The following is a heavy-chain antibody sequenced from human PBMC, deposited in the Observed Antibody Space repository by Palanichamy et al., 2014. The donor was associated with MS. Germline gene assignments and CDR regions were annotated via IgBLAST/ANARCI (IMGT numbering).Heavy chain of an antibody. V-gene: IGHV4-59*01. D-gene: IGHD3-10*01. CDR3: ARTPALSGSSPVRFDY. CDR1: GGSINSYY. J-gene: IGHJ4*02. Sequence: QVQLQESGPGLVKPSETLSLTCTVSGGSINSYYWSWIRQPSGKGLEWIGYIYYSGSTNYNPSLKSRVTISVDTSKNQFSLKLSSVTAADTAVYYCARTPALSGSSPVRFDYWGQGTLVTVSS. CDR2: IYYSGST.